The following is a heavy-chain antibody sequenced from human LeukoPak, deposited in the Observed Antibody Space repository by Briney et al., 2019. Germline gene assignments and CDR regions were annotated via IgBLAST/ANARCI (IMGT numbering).Heavy chain of an antibody. V-gene: IGHV3-49*04. D-gene: IGHD3-10*01. CDR2: IRSKAYGGTT. CDR3: TRPALIIISTAIYFDY. Sequence: GGSLRLSCTASGFTFGDYAMSWVRQAPGKGLEWVGFIRSKAYGGTTEYAASVKGRFTISRDDSKSIAYLQMNSLKTEDTAVYYCTRPALIIISTAIYFDYWGQGTLVTVSS. CDR1: GFTFGDYA. J-gene: IGHJ4*02.